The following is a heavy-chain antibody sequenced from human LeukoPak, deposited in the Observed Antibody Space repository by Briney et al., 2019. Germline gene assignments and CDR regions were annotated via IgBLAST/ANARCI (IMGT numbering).Heavy chain of an antibody. Sequence: SETLSLTCTVSGGSISSYYWSWIRQPPGKGLAWIWYIYYSGSTNYNPSLKSRVTISVDTSKNQFSLKLSSVTAADTAVYYCAITKGYDSSGYYYFDYWGQGTLVTVSS. V-gene: IGHV4-59*01. CDR1: GGSISSYY. CDR2: IYYSGST. D-gene: IGHD3-22*01. CDR3: AITKGYDSSGYYYFDY. J-gene: IGHJ4*02.